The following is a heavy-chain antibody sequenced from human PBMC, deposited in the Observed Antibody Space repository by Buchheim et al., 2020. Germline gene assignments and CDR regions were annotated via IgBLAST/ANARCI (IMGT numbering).Heavy chain of an antibody. Sequence: QVQLVQSGAEVKKPGASVKVSCKASGYTSTSYDINWVRQATGQGLEWMGWMNPNSGNTGYAQKFQGRVTMTRNTSISTAYMELSSLRSEDTAVYYCARGLYYGSGSYWSYYYYYMDVWGKGTT. CDR3: ARGLYYGSGSYWSYYYYYMDV. CDR2: MNPNSGNT. CDR1: GYTSTSYD. J-gene: IGHJ6*03. D-gene: IGHD3-10*01. V-gene: IGHV1-8*01.